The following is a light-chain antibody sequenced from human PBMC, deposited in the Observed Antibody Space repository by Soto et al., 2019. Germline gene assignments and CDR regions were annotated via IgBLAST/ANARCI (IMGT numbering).Light chain of an antibody. CDR1: QSVSAY. V-gene: IGKV3D-15*01. Sequence: EIVLTQSPATLSLSPWERATLSCRASQSVSAYLAWYQQKPGQAPRLLIYAASTRATGIPARFSGSGSGTEFTLTISNLQSEDFAVYFCQQYHNWPPITFGQGTRLEI. J-gene: IGKJ5*01. CDR2: AAS. CDR3: QQYHNWPPIT.